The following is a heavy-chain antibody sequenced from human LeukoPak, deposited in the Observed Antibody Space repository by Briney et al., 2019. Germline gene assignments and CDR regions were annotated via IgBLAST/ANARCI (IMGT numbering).Heavy chain of an antibody. CDR2: ISSSSSYI. J-gene: IGHJ4*02. CDR3: ARDRAGGYDWLADY. CDR1: GFTFSSYS. V-gene: IGHV3-21*01. D-gene: IGHD5-12*01. Sequence: PGGSLRLSCAASGFTFSSYSMNWVRQAPGKGLEWVSSISSSSSYIYYADSVKGRFTISRDNAKNSLYLQTNSLRAEDTAVYYCARDRAGGYDWLADYWGQGTLVTVSS.